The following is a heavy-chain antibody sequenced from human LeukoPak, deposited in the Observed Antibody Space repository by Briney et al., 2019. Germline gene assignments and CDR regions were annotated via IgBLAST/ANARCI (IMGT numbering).Heavy chain of an antibody. CDR2: IWFDGKNT. CDR3: TRDPPSSGWSFDY. J-gene: IGHJ4*02. CDR1: GFTFSTHA. D-gene: IGHD6-19*01. Sequence: PGGSLRLSCAASGFTFSTHAMHWVRQAPAKGLEWVAMIWFDGKNTHYVDSVKGRFTISRDNSKNTVDLRMNSLRAEHTAVYYCTRDPPSSGWSFDYWGQGTLVTVSS. V-gene: IGHV3-33*01.